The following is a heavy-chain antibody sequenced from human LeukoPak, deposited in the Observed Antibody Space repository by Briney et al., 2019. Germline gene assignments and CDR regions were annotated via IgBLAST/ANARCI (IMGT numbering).Heavy chain of an antibody. J-gene: IGHJ6*04. CDR1: GFTFSSYG. V-gene: IGHV3-33*01. D-gene: IGHD3-10*01. Sequence: GRSLRLSCAASGFTFSSYGMHWVRQAPGKGLEWVAVIWYDGSNTYYADSVKGRFTISRDNSKNTLYLQMNSLRAEDTAVYYCARDLWFGESYYYYYGMDVWGKGTTVTVSS. CDR3: ARDLWFGESYYYYYGMDV. CDR2: IWYDGSNT.